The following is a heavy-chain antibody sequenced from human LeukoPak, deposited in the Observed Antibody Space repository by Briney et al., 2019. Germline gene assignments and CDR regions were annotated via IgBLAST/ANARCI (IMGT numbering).Heavy chain of an antibody. Sequence: SETLSLTCTVSGGSISSSSYYWGWIRQPPGKGLEWIGSIYYSGSTYYNPSLKSRVTISVDTSKNQFSLKLSSVTAADTAVYYCAYYDSSGYYLYYMDVWGKGTTVTVSS. CDR3: AYYDSSGYYLYYMDV. J-gene: IGHJ6*03. D-gene: IGHD3-22*01. V-gene: IGHV4-39*01. CDR2: IYYSGST. CDR1: GGSISSSSYY.